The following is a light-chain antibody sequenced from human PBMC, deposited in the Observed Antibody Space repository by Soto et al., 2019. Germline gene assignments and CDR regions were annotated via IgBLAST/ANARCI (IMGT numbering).Light chain of an antibody. CDR2: RAS. CDR1: QSISSY. V-gene: IGKV1-39*01. CDR3: QHRTDWPPIT. Sequence: DIQMTQSPSSLSASVGYIVTITCRASQSISSYLNWYQQKPGRAPKLLIYRASTLQGGVPSRFSGSGSGTDFTLTISSLEPEDFAVYYCQHRTDWPPITFGQGTRLEIK. J-gene: IGKJ5*01.